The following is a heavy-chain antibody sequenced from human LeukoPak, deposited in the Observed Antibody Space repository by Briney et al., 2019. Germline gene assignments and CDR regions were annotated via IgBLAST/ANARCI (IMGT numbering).Heavy chain of an antibody. D-gene: IGHD1/OR15-1a*01. V-gene: IGHV4-59*01. Sequence: SETLSLTCTVSGGSISSYYWSWIRQPPGKGLEWIGYIYYSGSTNYNPSLKSRVTISVDTSKNQFSLKLSSVTAADTAVYYCAREEHLAGYYYGMDVWGQGTTVTVPS. CDR1: GGSISSYY. CDR2: IYYSGST. CDR3: AREEHLAGYYYGMDV. J-gene: IGHJ6*02.